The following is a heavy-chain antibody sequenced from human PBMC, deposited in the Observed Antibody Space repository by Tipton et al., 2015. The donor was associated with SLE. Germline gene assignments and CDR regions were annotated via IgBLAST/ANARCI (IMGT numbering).Heavy chain of an antibody. D-gene: IGHD3-3*01. V-gene: IGHV3-23*01. CDR3: ARSPVDYWNGYSA. CDR2: ITGSGDRT. Sequence: GSLRLSCAASGFTFSNYALSWVRQAPGKGLEWVSAITGSGDRTYYIESVKGRFTISRDNSKNSLYLQMNGLRAEDTAVYYCARSPVDYWNGYSAWGQGTLVAVSS. J-gene: IGHJ4*02. CDR1: GFTFSNYA.